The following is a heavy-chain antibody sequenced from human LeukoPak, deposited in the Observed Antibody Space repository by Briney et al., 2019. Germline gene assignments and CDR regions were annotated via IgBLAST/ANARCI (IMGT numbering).Heavy chain of an antibody. CDR3: ARDLKPIKAYYDFWSGYPSYYYYMDV. CDR2: IGTAGDT. J-gene: IGHJ6*03. CDR1: GFTFSSYD. D-gene: IGHD3-3*01. V-gene: IGHV3-13*01. Sequence: PGGSLRLSCAASGFTFSSYDMHWVRQATGKGLEWVSAIGTAGDTYYPGSVKGRFTISRENAKNSLYLQMNSLRAGDTAVYYCARDLKPIKAYYDFWSGYPSYYYYMDVWGKGTTVTVSS.